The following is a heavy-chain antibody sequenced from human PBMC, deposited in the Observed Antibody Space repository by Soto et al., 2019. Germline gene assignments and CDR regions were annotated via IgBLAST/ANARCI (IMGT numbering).Heavy chain of an antibody. CDR2: INVNRGGT. CDR1: GYTFTGNY. Sequence: QVQLVQSGAEVKKPGASVKVSCKASGYTFTGNYMHWVRQAPGQGFEWMGWINVNRGGTKYAQKFQGWVTMTRDTSISTAYMELSRLRSDDTAVYYCARGDKLSLYPQLDYWGQGTRVTVSS. J-gene: IGHJ4*02. D-gene: IGHD3-16*02. V-gene: IGHV1-2*04. CDR3: ARGDKLSLYPQLDY.